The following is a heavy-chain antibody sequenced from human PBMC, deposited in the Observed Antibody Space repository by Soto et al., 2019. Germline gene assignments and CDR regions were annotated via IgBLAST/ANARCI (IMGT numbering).Heavy chain of an antibody. J-gene: IGHJ4*02. CDR3: VRVFDTCYFDL. V-gene: IGHV3-21*01. Sequence: GGSLRLSCAASGFTFSSYSMNWVRQAPGKGLEWVSSISSSSSYIYYADSVKGRFTISRDNAKNSLYLQMNSLRAEDTAVYYCVRVFDTCYFDLWGKGNMVTVST. CDR1: GFTFSSYS. D-gene: IGHD3-9*01. CDR2: ISSSSSYI.